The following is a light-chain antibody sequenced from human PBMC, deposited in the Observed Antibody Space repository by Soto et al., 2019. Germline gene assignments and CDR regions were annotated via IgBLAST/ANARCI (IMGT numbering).Light chain of an antibody. CDR3: CSYAGIYSFV. V-gene: IGLV2-11*01. Sequence: QSVLTQPRSVSGSPGQSVTISCTGTSSDVGGHDYVSWYQQHPGKAPKLMIYDVTKRPTGVPDRFSGSKSGNTASLTISGLQAEDDADYYCCSYAGIYSFVFVTGTKVTVL. J-gene: IGLJ1*01. CDR1: SSDVGGHDY. CDR2: DVT.